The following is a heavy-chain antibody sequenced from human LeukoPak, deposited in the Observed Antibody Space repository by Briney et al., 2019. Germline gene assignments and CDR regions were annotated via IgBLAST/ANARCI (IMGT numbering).Heavy chain of an antibody. CDR1: GGSISGTSYY. CDR2: IYYSGST. Sequence: SGTLSLTCTVSGGSISGTSYYWGWIRQPPGKGLEWIGSIYYSGSTYYNPSLKSRVTISVDTSKNQFSLKLSSVTAADTAVYYCARVQSRLSWFDPWGQGTLVTVSS. CDR3: ARVQSRLSWFDP. V-gene: IGHV4-39*07. J-gene: IGHJ5*02.